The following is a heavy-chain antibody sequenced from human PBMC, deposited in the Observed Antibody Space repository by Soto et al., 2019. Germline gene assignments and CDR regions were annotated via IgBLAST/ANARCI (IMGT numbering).Heavy chain of an antibody. CDR2: LDGVGTGT. CDR1: GFTFTNYW. D-gene: IGHD1-1*01. V-gene: IGHV3-74*01. CDR3: TSVLEY. J-gene: IGHJ4*02. Sequence: EVQLVQSGGGSVQPGGSLRLSCAASGFTFTNYWMHWVRQVPGKGLVCVSRLDGVGTGTSYSDCVRGRFTISRDNAENTLYMQMDSLRAEDTAVYYCTSVLEYWGQGTLVTVSS.